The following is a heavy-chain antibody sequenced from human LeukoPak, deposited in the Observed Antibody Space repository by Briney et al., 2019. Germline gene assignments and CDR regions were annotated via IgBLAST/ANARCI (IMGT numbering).Heavy chain of an antibody. Sequence: ASVKVSCKASGYTFTSYDINWVRQATGQGLEWMGWMNPNSGNTGYAQKFQGRVTMTRNTSISTAYMELSSLRSEDTAVYYCARKNGYNNWFDPWGQGTLVTVSS. D-gene: IGHD5-24*01. V-gene: IGHV1-8*01. J-gene: IGHJ5*02. CDR2: MNPNSGNT. CDR3: ARKNGYNNWFDP. CDR1: GYTFTSYD.